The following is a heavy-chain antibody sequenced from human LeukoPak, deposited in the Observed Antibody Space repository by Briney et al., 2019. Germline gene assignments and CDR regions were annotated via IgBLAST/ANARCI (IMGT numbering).Heavy chain of an antibody. Sequence: GGSLRLSCAASGFTFSSYGMHWVRQAPGKGLEWVAFIRYDGSNKYYADSVKSRFTISRDNSKNTLYLQMNSLRAEDTAVYYCAKDRYSSSWYYFDYWGQGTLVTVSS. CDR1: GFTFSSYG. J-gene: IGHJ4*02. CDR2: IRYDGSNK. V-gene: IGHV3-30*02. CDR3: AKDRYSSSWYYFDY. D-gene: IGHD6-13*01.